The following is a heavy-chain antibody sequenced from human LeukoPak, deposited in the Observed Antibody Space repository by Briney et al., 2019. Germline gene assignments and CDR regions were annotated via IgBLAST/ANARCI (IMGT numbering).Heavy chain of an antibody. CDR2: IRYDESEK. J-gene: IGHJ3*01. D-gene: IGHD3-3*02. V-gene: IGHV3-30*02. CDR1: GFTISRYC. CDR3: ARVRIELADDAVHL. Sequence: GGSLRLSCTASGFTISRYCMHWVRQAPGKGLEWLAFIRYDESEKHYADSVKGRFTISRDTSKSTLYLQMSSLRVEDTDLYYFARVRIELADDAVHLWGEGTMVTVS.